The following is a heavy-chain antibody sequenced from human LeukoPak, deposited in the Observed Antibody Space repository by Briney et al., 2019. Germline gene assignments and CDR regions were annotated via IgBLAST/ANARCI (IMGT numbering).Heavy chain of an antibody. CDR2: IYTSGNT. V-gene: IGHV4-4*07. J-gene: IGHJ4*02. CDR3: ARGPRTVVTRAVFDY. CDR1: GGSISFHY. D-gene: IGHD4-23*01. Sequence: SETLSLTCTVSGGSISFHYWSWIRQPAGKGLEWIGRIYTSGNTNYNPSLKSRVTMSVDTSKNQFSLKLSSVTAADTAVYYCARGPRTVVTRAVFDYWGQGTLVTVSS.